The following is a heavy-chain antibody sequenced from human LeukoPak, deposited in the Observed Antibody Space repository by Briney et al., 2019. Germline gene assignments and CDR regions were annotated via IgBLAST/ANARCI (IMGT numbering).Heavy chain of an antibody. CDR2: LNPNSGGT. CDR3: ARGAPYFDY. CDR1: GYTFTGHY. J-gene: IGHJ4*02. D-gene: IGHD1-26*01. V-gene: IGHV1-2*02. Sequence: GASVKVSCKASGYTFTGHYIHWVRQAPGQGLEWMGWLNPNSGGTKFAQKFQARVTLTRDTSISTAYMELSRLRSDDTAVYYCARGAPYFDYWGQGTLVTVSS.